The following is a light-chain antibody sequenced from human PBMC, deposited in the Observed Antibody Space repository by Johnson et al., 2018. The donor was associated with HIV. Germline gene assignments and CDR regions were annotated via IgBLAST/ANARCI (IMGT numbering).Light chain of an antibody. V-gene: IGLV1-51*02. J-gene: IGLJ1*01. CDR2: ENN. CDR1: SSNVGNNY. Sequence: QSVLTQPPSVSAAPGQKVTISCSGSSSNVGNNYVSWYQQLPGTAPKVLIHENNKRPSGIPDRISGSKSGTSATLGITGLQTGDEADYYCGTWDSSLSAGVFGTGTKVTVL. CDR3: GTWDSSLSAGV.